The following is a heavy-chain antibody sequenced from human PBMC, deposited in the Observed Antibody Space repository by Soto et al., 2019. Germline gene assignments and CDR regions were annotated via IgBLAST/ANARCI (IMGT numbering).Heavy chain of an antibody. J-gene: IGHJ2*01. CDR2: NYYSGST. V-gene: IGHV4-39*01. D-gene: IGHD2-15*01. CDR1: GGSISSSSYY. CDR3: ARPYCSGGSCPNWYFDL. Sequence: QLQLQESGPGLVKPSETLSLTCTVSGGSISSSSYYWGWIRQPPGKGLEWIGSNYYSGSTYYNPAFKSRVTISVATSKNQFSLKLSSVTAADTAVYYCARPYCSGGSCPNWYFDLWGRGTLVTVSS.